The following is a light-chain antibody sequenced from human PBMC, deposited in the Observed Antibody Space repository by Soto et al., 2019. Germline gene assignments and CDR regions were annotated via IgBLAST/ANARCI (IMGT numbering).Light chain of an antibody. V-gene: IGLV1-51*01. CDR2: DNN. CDR1: NSNIGNKD. CDR3: GTWDSGLSVVV. J-gene: IGLJ2*01. Sequence: QSVLTQPPSVSAAPGQKVTISCSGSNSNIGNKDVSWYQQFPGTAPKLLIYDNNRRPSGIPDRFSAPKSGTLATLAITGLQTGDEADYYCGTWDSGLSVVVFGGGTKLTVL.